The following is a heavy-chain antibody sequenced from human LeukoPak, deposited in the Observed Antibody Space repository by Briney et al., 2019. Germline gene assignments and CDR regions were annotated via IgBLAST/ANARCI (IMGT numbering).Heavy chain of an antibody. D-gene: IGHD6-13*01. Sequence: ASVKVSCKASGYTFTSYDINWVRQATGQGLEWTGWMNPNNGNTGYAQKFQGRVTMTRSTSISTAYMELSSLRSEDTAVYYCARLASSSWPLYYYYGMDVWGQGTTVTVSS. CDR1: GYTFTSYD. CDR3: ARLASSSWPLYYYYGMDV. J-gene: IGHJ6*02. V-gene: IGHV1-8*01. CDR2: MNPNNGNT.